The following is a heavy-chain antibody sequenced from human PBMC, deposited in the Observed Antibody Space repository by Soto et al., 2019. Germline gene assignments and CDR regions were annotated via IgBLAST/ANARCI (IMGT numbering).Heavy chain of an antibody. J-gene: IGHJ5*02. Sequence: QVQLQESGPGLVKPSQTLSLTCTVSGGSISSGDYYWSWIRQPPGKGLEWIGYIYHSGSTYYNPSPKSRVTISVNTSTNQFSLKLSSVPAADTAVYYCARERPDGARLDPWGQGTLVTVSS. D-gene: IGHD6-6*01. CDR3: ARERPDGARLDP. CDR2: IYHSGST. V-gene: IGHV4-30-4*01. CDR1: GGSISSGDYY.